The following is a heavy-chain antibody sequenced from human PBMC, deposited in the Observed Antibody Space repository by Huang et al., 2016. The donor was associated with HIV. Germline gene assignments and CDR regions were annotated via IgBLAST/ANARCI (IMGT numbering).Heavy chain of an antibody. CDR3: ATVDYYDTSGPQRGYFDN. CDR2: IIPTLGTA. D-gene: IGHD3-22*01. V-gene: IGHV1-69*01. J-gene: IGHJ4*02. Sequence: QVQLVQSGAEVKKPGSSVKFSCKASGGSFRNCAIGWVRQAPGQGLEGMGGIIPTLGTANYAQKFQGRVTIIADESTSTAYMELSSLRSEDTAVYYCATVDYYDTSGPQRGYFDNWGQGTLVTVSS. CDR1: GGSFRNCA.